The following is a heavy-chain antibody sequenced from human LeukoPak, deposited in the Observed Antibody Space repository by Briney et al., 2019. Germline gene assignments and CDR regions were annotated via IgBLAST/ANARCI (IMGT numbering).Heavy chain of an antibody. J-gene: IGHJ6*02. D-gene: IGHD2/OR15-2a*01. CDR3: ARYFPHAYYYYGMDV. CDR2: INHSGST. V-gene: IGHV4-34*01. Sequence: PSETLSLTCAVYGGSFSGYYWSWIRQPPGKGLEWIGEINHSGSTNYNPSLKSRVTISVDTSKNQFSLKPSSVTAADTAVYYCARYFPHAYYYYGMDVWGQGTTVTVSS. CDR1: GGSFSGYY.